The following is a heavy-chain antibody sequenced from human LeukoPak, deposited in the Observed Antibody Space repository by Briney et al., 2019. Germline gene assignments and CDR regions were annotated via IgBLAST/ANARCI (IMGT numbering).Heavy chain of an antibody. Sequence: GGSLRLSCAASGFTFSSYSMNWVRQAPGKGLEWVSSISSSSSYIYYADSVKGRFTISRDNAKNSLYLQMNSLRAEDTALYHCARDRGRRYYDILTGSDAFDIWGQGTMVTVSS. J-gene: IGHJ3*02. V-gene: IGHV3-21*04. CDR1: GFTFSSYS. CDR2: ISSSSSYI. CDR3: ARDRGRRYYDILTGSDAFDI. D-gene: IGHD3-9*01.